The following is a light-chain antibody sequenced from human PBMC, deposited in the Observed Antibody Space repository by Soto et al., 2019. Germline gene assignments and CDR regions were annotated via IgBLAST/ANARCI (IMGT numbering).Light chain of an antibody. V-gene: IGKV1-39*01. CDR2: SAS. J-gene: IGKJ1*01. Sequence: DIHMSQSPSSLSASVGDRVTITCRASQTVSKYVNWYQQKTGKVPDLLIYSASTLYNGVQSRFSGSGSGTEFSLTITNLQPEDFATYYCQQTYSLPRTFAQGTKVE. CDR1: QTVSKY. CDR3: QQTYSLPRT.